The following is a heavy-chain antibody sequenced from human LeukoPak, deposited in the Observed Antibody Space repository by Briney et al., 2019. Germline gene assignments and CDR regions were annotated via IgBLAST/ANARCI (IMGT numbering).Heavy chain of an antibody. J-gene: IGHJ4*02. V-gene: IGHV1-46*01. CDR2: INPSGGST. CDR3: ARDHGSGSYTDHFDY. Sequence: ASVKVSCKASGYTFTSYYMHWVRQAPGQGLEWMGIINPSGGSTSYAQKFQGRVTMTRDTSTSTVYMELSSLRSEDTAVYYCARDHGSGSYTDHFDYWGQGTLVTVSS. CDR1: GYTFTSYY. D-gene: IGHD3-10*01.